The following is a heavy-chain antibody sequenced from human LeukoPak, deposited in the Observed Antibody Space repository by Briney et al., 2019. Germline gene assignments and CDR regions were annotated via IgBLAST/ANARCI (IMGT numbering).Heavy chain of an antibody. J-gene: IGHJ4*02. D-gene: IGHD1-26*01. V-gene: IGHV4-59*08. CDR3: ARHESAVGALFY. Sequence: SETLSLTCTVSGGSISRYYWSWIRQPPGKGLEWIGYIYSSGSTSSNPSLKSRVTISVDTFKNNFSLRLASVTAADTAMYYCARHESAVGALFYWGQGTLVTVSS. CDR1: GGSISRYY. CDR2: IYSSGST.